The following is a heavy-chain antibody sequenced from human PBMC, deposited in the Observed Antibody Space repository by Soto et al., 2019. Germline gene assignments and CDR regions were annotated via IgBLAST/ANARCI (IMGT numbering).Heavy chain of an antibody. V-gene: IGHV4-59*08. CDR3: ARHRYRTQSNGVMTPFEAFDL. J-gene: IGHJ3*01. D-gene: IGHD3-3*01. Sequence: QVQLQESGPGLVKPSESLSLTCTVSGGSISTYYWSWLRQTPGKGLEWIGHVYRSGSTNYTPSLKSRLTISVDTSNNQFSLKLNSVTAQDAAVYYCARHRYRTQSNGVMTPFEAFDLWGRGTLVNVSS. CDR1: GGSISTYY. CDR2: VYRSGST.